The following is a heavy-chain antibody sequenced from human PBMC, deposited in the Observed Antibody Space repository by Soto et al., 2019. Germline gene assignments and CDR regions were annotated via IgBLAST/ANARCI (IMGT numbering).Heavy chain of an antibody. CDR1: GFPFTNYW. J-gene: IGHJ3*02. CDR3: GTVFEK. V-gene: IGHV3-74*01. CDR2: IDNHGDGT. Sequence: EVQVVESGGGLVQPGGPLGLSCAASGFPFTNYWMHWVRQVPGEGLVWFSRIDNHGDGTSYADFVKGRFTISRDNAKNTLYLQMNSLRVEDTAIYYCGTVFEKWGQGTMVTVSS.